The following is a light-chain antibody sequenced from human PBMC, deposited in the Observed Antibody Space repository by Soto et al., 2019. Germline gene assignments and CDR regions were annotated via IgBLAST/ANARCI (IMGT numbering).Light chain of an antibody. CDR3: KQRHTPPHT. CDR1: QTVRNVC. CDR2: GAS. J-gene: IGKJ3*01. Sequence: EIVLTQSPGTLSLSPGERATLSCRASQTVRNVCLSWFQHKRGQAPRLLIYGASTRATGIPDRFSGSGSGTYFPFPISTLQLEDIATYSCKQRHTPPHTFAPGTKLNIK. V-gene: IGKV3-20*01.